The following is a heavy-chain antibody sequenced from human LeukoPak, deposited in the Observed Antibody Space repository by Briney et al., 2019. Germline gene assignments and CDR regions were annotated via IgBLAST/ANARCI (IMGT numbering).Heavy chain of an antibody. Sequence: PGGSLRLSCAASGFTFSSYAMSWVRQAPGKGLEWVSAISGSGGSTYYADSVKGRFTISRDNSKNTLYLQMNSLRAEDTAVYYCARVPYPPPYNWFDPWGQGTLVTVSS. J-gene: IGHJ5*02. CDR1: GFTFSSYA. CDR2: ISGSGGST. V-gene: IGHV3-23*01. CDR3: ARVPYPPPYNWFDP.